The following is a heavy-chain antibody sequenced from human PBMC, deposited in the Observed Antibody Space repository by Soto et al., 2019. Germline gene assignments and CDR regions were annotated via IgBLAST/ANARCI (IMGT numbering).Heavy chain of an antibody. CDR1: GGFVSSGSYY. CDR3: ARVERGTATTVVDAFDI. V-gene: IGHV4-34*01. J-gene: IGHJ3*02. CDR2: MSHSGGT. D-gene: IGHD1-1*01. Sequence: QVQLQQWGAGLLKPSETLSLTCAVYGGFVSSGSYYWSWIRQPPVKGLEWLGEMSHSGGTHFNPSLKSRVTISVDTSKNQFSLKMSSVTAADTALYYCARVERGTATTVVDAFDIWGPGTMVTVSS.